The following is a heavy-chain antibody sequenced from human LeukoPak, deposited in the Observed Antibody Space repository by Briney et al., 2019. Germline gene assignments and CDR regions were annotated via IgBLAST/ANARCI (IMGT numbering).Heavy chain of an antibody. Sequence: ASVKVSCKVSGYTLTELSMHWVRQAPGKGLEWMGGFDPEDGETIYAQKFQGRVTMTEDTSTDTAYMELSSLRSEDTAVYYCATDARLEWLLSSAFDIWGQGTMVTVSS. CDR2: FDPEDGET. J-gene: IGHJ3*02. V-gene: IGHV1-24*01. CDR3: ATDARLEWLLSSAFDI. CDR1: GYTLTELS. D-gene: IGHD3-3*01.